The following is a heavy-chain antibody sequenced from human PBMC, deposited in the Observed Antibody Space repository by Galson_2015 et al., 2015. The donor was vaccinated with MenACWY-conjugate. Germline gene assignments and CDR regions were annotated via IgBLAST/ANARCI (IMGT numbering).Heavy chain of an antibody. CDR2: IRSKFNGGTT. J-gene: IGHJ3*01. Sequence: SLRLSCAASGLTFGDHSMSWFHQTPGKGLEWVGSIRSKFNGGTTEYAASVKGRFTISRDDSRSIAYLQMSSLKTEDTAIYYCAIFSAFFAFDVWGRGTMVTVSS. V-gene: IGHV3-49*03. CDR3: AIFSAFFAFDV. CDR1: GLTFGDHS. D-gene: IGHD1-26*01.